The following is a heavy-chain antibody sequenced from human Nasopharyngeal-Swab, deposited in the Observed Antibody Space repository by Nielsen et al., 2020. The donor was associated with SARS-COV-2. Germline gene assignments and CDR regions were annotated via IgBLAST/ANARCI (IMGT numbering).Heavy chain of an antibody. V-gene: IGHV1-69*01. D-gene: IGHD3-22*01. J-gene: IGHJ6*02. CDR3: ARAITYYYDGSGSPSYGLDV. CDR2: LIPVFGTT. Sequence: VRHAPGQGLEWVGGLIPVFGTTHYSQKFQDRLRVTADASTDTAYMELSSLRSDDTAVYYCARAITYYYDGSGSPSYGLDVWGQGTTVTVSS.